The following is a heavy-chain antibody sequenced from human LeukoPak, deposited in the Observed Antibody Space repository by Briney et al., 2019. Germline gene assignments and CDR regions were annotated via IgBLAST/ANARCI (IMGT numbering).Heavy chain of an antibody. CDR2: VAPLLETT. J-gene: IGHJ5*02. CDR3: ARDRIVGALGWLDP. V-gene: IGHV1-69*01. CDR1: GGTFSSYS. Sequence: SVKVSCKAPGGTFSSYSITWVRQAPGQGLEWMGGVAPLLETTNYAPKFRGRMTITADESTSTAYMELTSLRSDDTAVYYCARDRIVGALGWLDPWGQGTLVTVSP. D-gene: IGHD1-26*01.